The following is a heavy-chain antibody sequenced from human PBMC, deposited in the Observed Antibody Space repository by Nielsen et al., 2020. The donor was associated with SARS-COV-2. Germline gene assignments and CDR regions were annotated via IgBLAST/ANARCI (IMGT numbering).Heavy chain of an antibody. CDR1: GYTFTGYY. J-gene: IGHJ4*02. D-gene: IGHD1-26*01. CDR2: INPNSGGT. V-gene: IGHV1-2*04. Sequence: ASVKVSCKASGYTFTGYYMHWVRQAPGQGLEWMGWINPNSGGTNYAQKFQGWVTMTRDTSISTAYMELSRLRSDDTAVYYCARSEKLGATDFDYWGQGTLVTVSS. CDR3: ARSEKLGATDFDY.